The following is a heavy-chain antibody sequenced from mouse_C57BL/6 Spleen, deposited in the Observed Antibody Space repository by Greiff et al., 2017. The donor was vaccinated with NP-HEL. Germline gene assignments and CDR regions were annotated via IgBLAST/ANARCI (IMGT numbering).Heavy chain of an antibody. V-gene: IGHV1-18*01. CDR3: ARRYGSSYEYFDV. J-gene: IGHJ1*03. Sequence: EVQLQQSGPELVKPGASVKIPCKASGYTFTDYNMDWVKQSHGKSLEWIGDINPNNGGTIYNQKFKGKATLTVDKSSSTAYMELRSLTSEDTAVYSCARRYGSSYEYFDVWGTGTTVTVSS. D-gene: IGHD1-1*01. CDR2: INPNNGGT. CDR1: GYTFTDYN.